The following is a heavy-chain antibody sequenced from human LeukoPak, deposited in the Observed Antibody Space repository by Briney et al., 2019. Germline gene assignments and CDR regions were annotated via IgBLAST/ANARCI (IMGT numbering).Heavy chain of an antibody. CDR1: GYSISSPYY. Sequence: PSETLSLTCTVSGYSISSPYYWGWIRQTPGKGLEWIASISHSGITYYTPSLKSRVTISVDTSKNQFSLNVRSVTAADTAVYYCARDIVPGHFDYWGQGTLVTVSS. CDR3: ARDIVPGHFDY. V-gene: IGHV4-38-2*02. D-gene: IGHD3-16*02. J-gene: IGHJ4*02. CDR2: ISHSGIT.